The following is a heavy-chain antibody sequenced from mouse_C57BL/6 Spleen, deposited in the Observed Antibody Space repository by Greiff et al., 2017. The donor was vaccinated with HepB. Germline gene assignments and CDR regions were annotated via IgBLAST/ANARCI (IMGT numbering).Heavy chain of an antibody. Sequence: QVQLKQPGAELVKPGASVKLSCKASGYTFTSYWMHWVKQRPGRGLEWIGRIDPNSGGTKYNEKFKSKATLTVDKPSSTAYMQLSSLTSEDSAVYYCARCYYDYDPGYFDVWGTGTTVTVSS. J-gene: IGHJ1*03. CDR2: IDPNSGGT. V-gene: IGHV1-72*01. CDR1: GYTFTSYW. D-gene: IGHD2-4*01. CDR3: ARCYYDYDPGYFDV.